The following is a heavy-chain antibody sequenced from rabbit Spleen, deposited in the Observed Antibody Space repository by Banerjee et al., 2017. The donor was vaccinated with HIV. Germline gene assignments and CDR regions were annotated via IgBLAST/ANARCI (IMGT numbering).Heavy chain of an antibody. CDR1: GVSFSRSSY. CDR3: ARDTRNSFSSYGMDL. J-gene: IGHJ6*01. V-gene: IGHV1S40*01. Sequence: QSLEESGGDLVKPGASLTLTCTASGVSFSRSSYMCWVRQAPGKGLEWIGCIDDGSSGFTYYASWVNGRFTISKTSSTTVTLQMTSMTAADTATYFCARDTRNSFSSYGMDLWGQGTLVTVS. D-gene: IGHD1-1*01. CDR2: IDDGSSGFT.